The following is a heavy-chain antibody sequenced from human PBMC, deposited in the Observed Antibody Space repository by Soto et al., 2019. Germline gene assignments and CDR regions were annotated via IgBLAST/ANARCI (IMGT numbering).Heavy chain of an antibody. V-gene: IGHV4-30-4*01. CDR1: GGSISSGDYY. D-gene: IGHD3-3*01. CDR3: ARALGFLEWFLTWFDP. Sequence: SETLSLTCTVSGGSISSGDYYWSWIRHPPGKGLEWIGYIYYSGSTYYNPSLKSRVTISVDTSKNQFSLKLSSVTAADTAVYYCARALGFLEWFLTWFDPWGQGTLVTVSS. CDR2: IYYSGST. J-gene: IGHJ5*02.